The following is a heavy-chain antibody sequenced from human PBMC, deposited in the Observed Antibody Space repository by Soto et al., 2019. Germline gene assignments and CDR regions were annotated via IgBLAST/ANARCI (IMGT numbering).Heavy chain of an antibody. V-gene: IGHV1-3*01. D-gene: IGHD6-13*01. CDR3: ARVGAAAGPYYFNY. CDR1: GYTFTNYA. Sequence: ASVKVSCKASGYTFTNYAMHWVRQAPGQRLEWMGWINAGNGNTKYSQKFQGRVTITRDTSASTAYMELSSLRSEDTAVYYCARVGAAAGPYYFNYWGQGALVTISS. CDR2: INAGNGNT. J-gene: IGHJ4*02.